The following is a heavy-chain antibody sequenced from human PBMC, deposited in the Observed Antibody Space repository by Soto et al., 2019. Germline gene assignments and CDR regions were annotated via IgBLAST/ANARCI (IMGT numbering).Heavy chain of an antibody. CDR3: AKDMWSDQSNFGLPEY. J-gene: IGHJ4*02. Sequence: PGGSLRLSCVVSGFTFSSYGMHWVRQAPGKGLQWVAIIAYDGSNKYYADSVKGRFTISRDNSKNTLYLQMNSLRAEDTAVYFCAKDMWSDQSNFGLPEYWGRGTLVTVSS. CDR2: IAYDGSNK. D-gene: IGHD4-4*01. V-gene: IGHV3-30*18. CDR1: GFTFSSYG.